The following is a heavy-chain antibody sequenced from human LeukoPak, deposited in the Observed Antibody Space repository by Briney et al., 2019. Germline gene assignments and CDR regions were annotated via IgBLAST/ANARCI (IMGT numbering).Heavy chain of an antibody. V-gene: IGHV4-38-2*01. CDR3: ARQGSSTSSYYYMDV. CDR2: IYHSGST. Sequence: SETLSLTCAVSGYSISSGYYWGWIRQPPGKGLEWIGNIYHSGSTYYNPPLKSRVTISVDTSKNQFSLKLSSVTAADTAVYYCARQGSSTSSYYYMDVWGKGTTVTVSS. D-gene: IGHD2-2*01. J-gene: IGHJ6*03. CDR1: GYSISSGYY.